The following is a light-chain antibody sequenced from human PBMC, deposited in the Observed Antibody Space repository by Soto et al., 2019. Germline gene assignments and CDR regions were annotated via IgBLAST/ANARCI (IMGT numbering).Light chain of an antibody. CDR3: QQSYRLPLT. CDR2: SAS. CDR1: QRISTF. Sequence: DIQMTPSPSSLSAFVGDSVTITCHASQRISTFLNWYHQKPGKAPKPLIYSASYLQSGVPSNFSGSGSGTDFTLSIVTLQPEDFGTYFCQQSYRLPLTFGGGTKVDIK. V-gene: IGKV1-39*01. J-gene: IGKJ4*01.